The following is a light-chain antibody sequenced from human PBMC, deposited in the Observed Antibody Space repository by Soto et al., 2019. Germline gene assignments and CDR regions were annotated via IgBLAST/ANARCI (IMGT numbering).Light chain of an antibody. J-gene: IGLJ2*01. Sequence: QSALTQPPSASGSPGQSVTISCTGTSSDVGGYNFVSWYQQHPGKAPKLMIYEVSKRPSGVPDRFSGSKSGNTASPTVSGLQAEDEADYYCSSYAGGNNLVFGGGTKSPS. CDR3: SSYAGGNNLV. CDR1: SSDVGGYNF. V-gene: IGLV2-8*01. CDR2: EVS.